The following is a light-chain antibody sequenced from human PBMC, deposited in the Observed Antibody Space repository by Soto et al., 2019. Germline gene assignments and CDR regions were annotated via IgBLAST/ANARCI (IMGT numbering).Light chain of an antibody. CDR2: GAS. Sequence: EIVLTQSPGTLSLSPGERATLSCRASQSVSSSYFAWYQQKPGQAPRLLIYGASSRATGIPDRFSGSGSGTDFTLTISRLEPDDLAVYYCHQYDESTWTFGQGTKVEIK. J-gene: IGKJ1*01. CDR1: QSVSSSY. CDR3: HQYDESTWT. V-gene: IGKV3-20*01.